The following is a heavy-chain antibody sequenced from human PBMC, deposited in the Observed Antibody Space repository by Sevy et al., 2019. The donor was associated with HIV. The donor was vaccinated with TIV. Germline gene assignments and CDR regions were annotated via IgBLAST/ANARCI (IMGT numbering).Heavy chain of an antibody. D-gene: IGHD5-18*01. J-gene: IGHJ6*03. V-gene: IGHV4-59*01. CDR3: AREGYSYGYGDYYMDV. CDR2: IYYSGST. Sequence: SETLSLTCTVSGGSISSYYWSWIRQPPGKGLEWIGYIYYSGSTNYNPSLKSRVTISVDTSKNQFYLKLSSVTAADTAVYYCAREGYSYGYGDYYMDVWGKGTTVTVSS. CDR1: GGSISSYY.